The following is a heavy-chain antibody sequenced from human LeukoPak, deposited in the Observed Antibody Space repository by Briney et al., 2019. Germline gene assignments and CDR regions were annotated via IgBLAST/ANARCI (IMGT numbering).Heavy chain of an antibody. V-gene: IGHV7-4-1*02. CDR3: ARDFPARDWFFDL. CDR1: GYTFTSYS. J-gene: IGHJ2*01. Sequence: GASVKVSCKASGYTFTSYSMNWVRQAPGQGLEYMGWINANTGNPTYAQGFTGRLVFSLDTSVSTAYLQISSLKAEDTAVYYCARDFPARDWFFDLWGRGTLVTVSS. CDR2: INANTGNP.